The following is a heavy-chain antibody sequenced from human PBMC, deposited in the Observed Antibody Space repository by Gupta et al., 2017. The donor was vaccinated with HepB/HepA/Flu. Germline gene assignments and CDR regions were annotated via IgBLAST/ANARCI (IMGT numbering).Heavy chain of an antibody. J-gene: IGHJ4*02. CDR3: ALWGGAVDFTGPFDY. CDR2: ISRTSTTI. CDR1: GFTFSSYT. D-gene: IGHD1-1*01. V-gene: IGHV3-48*02. Sequence: EVQLVESGGGLVQPGGSLKLSCAASGFTFSSYTMNWVRQAPGKRLEWVSYISRTSTTIYYAESVKGRFTISRDNAKNSLYLQLSDLRDEDTAVYYCALWGGAVDFTGPFDYWGQGALVTVSS.